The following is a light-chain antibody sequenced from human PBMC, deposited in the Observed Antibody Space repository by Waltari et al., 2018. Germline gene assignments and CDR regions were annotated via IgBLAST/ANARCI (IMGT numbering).Light chain of an antibody. J-gene: IGKJ5*01. Sequence: EIMMTQSPATLSVSPGERVTLSCRASQSINNKVAWYQQKPGHTPRLLIYGASTRATGIAARFSGSGSGTEFTLTIRSLQSEDVALYSCQQYDNWPPVFGQGTRLEIK. CDR2: GAS. CDR3: QQYDNWPPV. V-gene: IGKV3-15*01. CDR1: QSINNK.